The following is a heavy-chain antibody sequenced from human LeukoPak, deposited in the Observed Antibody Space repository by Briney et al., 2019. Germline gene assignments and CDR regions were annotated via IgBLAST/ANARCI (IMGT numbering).Heavy chain of an antibody. CDR3: ASGPRSQGSEFDY. CDR2: IYYSGST. J-gene: IGHJ4*02. V-gene: IGHV4-39*01. CDR1: GGSISSSSYY. D-gene: IGHD1-14*01. Sequence: SETLSLTCTVSGGSISSSSYYWGWIRQPPGKGLEWIGSIYYSGSTYYNPSLKSRVTISVDTSKNQFSLKLSSVTAADTAVYYCASGPRSQGSEFDYWGQGTLVTVSS.